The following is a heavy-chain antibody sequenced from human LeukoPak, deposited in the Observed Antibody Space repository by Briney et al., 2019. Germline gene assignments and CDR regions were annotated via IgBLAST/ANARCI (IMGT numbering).Heavy chain of an antibody. CDR2: ISGSGGST. V-gene: IGHV3-23*01. D-gene: IGHD4-17*01. J-gene: IGHJ4*02. CDR3: AKLPTVTTLSWSVYFDY. CDR1: GFTFSSYA. Sequence: GGSLRLSCAASGFTFSSYAMSWVRQAPGKGLEWVSAISGSGGSTYYADSVKGRFTISRDNSKNTLYLQINSLRAEDTAVYYCAKLPTVTTLSWSVYFDYWGQGTLVTVSS.